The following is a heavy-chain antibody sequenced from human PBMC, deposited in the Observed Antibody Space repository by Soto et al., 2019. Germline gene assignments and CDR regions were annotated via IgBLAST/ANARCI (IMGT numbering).Heavy chain of an antibody. J-gene: IGHJ4*02. CDR3: AKDLYSGTYSTFDY. D-gene: IGHD1-26*01. V-gene: IGHV3-23*01. CDR1: GFTFSSYA. CDR2: ISGSGGST. Sequence: GGSLRLSCAASGFTFSSYAMSWVRQAPGKGLEWVSAISGSGGSTYYADSVKGRFTISRDNSKNTLYLQMNSLRAEDTAVYYYAKDLYSGTYSTFDYRGQGTLVTVSS.